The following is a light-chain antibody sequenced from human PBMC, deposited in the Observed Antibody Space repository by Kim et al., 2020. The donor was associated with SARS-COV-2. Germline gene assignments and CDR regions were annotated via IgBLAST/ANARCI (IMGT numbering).Light chain of an antibody. Sequence: PGERATLSCRASQSVSTNLAWYQQKPGQAPRLLLYGASTRATGIPARFSGSGSGTEFTLTISSLQSEDSAVYYCQQFYNWPPITFGQGTRLEIK. CDR2: GAS. CDR1: QSVSTN. CDR3: QQFYNWPPIT. J-gene: IGKJ5*01. V-gene: IGKV3-15*01.